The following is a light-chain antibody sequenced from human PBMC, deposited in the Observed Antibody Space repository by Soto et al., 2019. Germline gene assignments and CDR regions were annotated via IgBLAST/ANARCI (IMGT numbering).Light chain of an antibody. J-gene: IGKJ2*01. Sequence: DIQMTQSPSSLSASVGDRVTITCRASQSISSYLNWYHQKPGKAPKLLIYAASSLQSGVPSRFSGSGSGTDFTLTISSQQIEDFATYYCQQSYSTPHTCGQGTKVDIK. CDR2: AAS. CDR1: QSISSY. CDR3: QQSYSTPHT. V-gene: IGKV1-39*01.